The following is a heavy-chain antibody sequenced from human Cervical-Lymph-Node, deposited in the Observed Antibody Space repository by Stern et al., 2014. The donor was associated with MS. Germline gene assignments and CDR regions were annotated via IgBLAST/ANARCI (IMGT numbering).Heavy chain of an antibody. J-gene: IGHJ5*02. D-gene: IGHD6-6*01. CDR3: ARIEYSRSSRFDP. CDR1: GGTFSSYT. CDR2: IIPILGIA. V-gene: IGHV1-69*02. Sequence: VQLVQSGAEVKKPGSSVKVSCKASGGTFSSYTISWVRQAPGQGLEWMGRIIPILGIANYAQKFQGRVTITADKSTSTAYMELSSLRSEDTAVYYCARIEYSRSSRFDPWGQGTLVTVSS.